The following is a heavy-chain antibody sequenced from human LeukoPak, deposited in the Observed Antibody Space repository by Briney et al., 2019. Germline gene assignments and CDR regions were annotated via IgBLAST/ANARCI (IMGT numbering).Heavy chain of an antibody. V-gene: IGHV3-30*03. Sequence: GGSLRLSCAASGFTFSSYGMHWVRQAPGKGLEWVAVISYDGSNKYYADSVKGRFTISRDNSKDTLYLQMNSLRAEDTAVYYCATLDAYYYDSRGDYWGQGTLVTVSS. CDR2: ISYDGSNK. J-gene: IGHJ4*02. CDR3: ATLDAYYYDSRGDY. CDR1: GFTFSSYG. D-gene: IGHD3-22*01.